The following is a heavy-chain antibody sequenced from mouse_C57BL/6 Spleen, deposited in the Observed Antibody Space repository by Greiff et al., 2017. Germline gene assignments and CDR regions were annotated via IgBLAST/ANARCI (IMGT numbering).Heavy chain of an antibody. CDR1: GFTFPAYY. D-gene: IGHD2-12*01. Sequence: EVQGVESGGGLVQPGGSLRLSCAASGFTFPAYYTSWVRQPPRKALEWLGFIRNNATVYTTEYSAFVKGRLTISRDKSQSILYLQMNALRAEDSATYYCARYNDDAVYAMDYWGQGTSVTVSS. CDR3: ARYNDDAVYAMDY. V-gene: IGHV7-3*01. J-gene: IGHJ4*01. CDR2: IRNNATVYTT.